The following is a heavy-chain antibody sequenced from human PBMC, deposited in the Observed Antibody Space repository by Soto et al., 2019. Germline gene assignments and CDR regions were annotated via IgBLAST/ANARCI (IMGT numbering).Heavy chain of an antibody. CDR2: ISAYNGNT. Sequence: QVQLVQSGAEVKKPGASVKVSCKASGYTFTGYGISWVRQAPGQGLEWMGWISAYNGNTNYAQKFQGRVTMNTDTSTSTAYMELRRLRSDDTAVYYCARDRGSYALDYWGQGTLVTVSS. J-gene: IGHJ4*02. D-gene: IGHD1-26*01. V-gene: IGHV1-18*01. CDR1: GYTFTGYG. CDR3: ARDRGSYALDY.